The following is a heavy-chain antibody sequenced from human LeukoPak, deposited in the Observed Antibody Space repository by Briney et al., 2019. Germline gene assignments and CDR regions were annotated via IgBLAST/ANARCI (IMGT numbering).Heavy chain of an antibody. V-gene: IGHV1-69*05. Sequence: ASVKVSCKASGGTFSSYAISWVRQAPGQGLEWMGGIIPIFGTANYAQKFQGRVTITTDESTSTAYMELSSLRSEDTAVYYCATSIVGAYPAYWYFDLWGRGTLVTVSS. D-gene: IGHD1-26*01. CDR1: GGTFSSYA. J-gene: IGHJ2*01. CDR3: ATSIVGAYPAYWYFDL. CDR2: IIPIFGTA.